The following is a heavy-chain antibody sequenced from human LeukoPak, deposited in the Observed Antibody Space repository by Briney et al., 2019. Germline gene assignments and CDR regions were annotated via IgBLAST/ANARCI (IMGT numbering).Heavy chain of an antibody. D-gene: IGHD2-2*01. J-gene: IGHJ6*03. CDR2: INWNGGST. CDR1: GFTFDDYG. CDR3: ARAPYCSSTSCFYYYYYMDV. V-gene: IGHV3-20*04. Sequence: GGSLRLSCAASGFTFDDYGMSWVRQAPGKGLEWVSGINWNGGSTGYADSVKGRFTISRDNAKNSLYLQMNSLRAEDTAVYYCARAPYCSSTSCFYYYYYMDVWGKGTTVTVSS.